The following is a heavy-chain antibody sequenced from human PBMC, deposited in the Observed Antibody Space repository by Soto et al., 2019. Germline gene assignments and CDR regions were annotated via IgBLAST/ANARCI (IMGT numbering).Heavy chain of an antibody. J-gene: IGHJ4*02. Sequence: QVQLVQSGAEVKKPGASVKVSCKASGYTFTSYGISWVRQAPGQGLEWMGWISAYNGNTNYAQKLQGRDTVTKDTSPSTASMELRRLRSDDTAVYYCARAESRFFDYWGQGTLGTVSS. CDR2: ISAYNGNT. CDR1: GYTFTSYG. CDR3: ARAESRFFDY. D-gene: IGHD3-10*01. V-gene: IGHV1-18*01.